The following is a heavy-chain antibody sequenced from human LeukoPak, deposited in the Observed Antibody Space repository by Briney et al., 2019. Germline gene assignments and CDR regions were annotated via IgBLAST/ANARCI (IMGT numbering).Heavy chain of an antibody. Sequence: GGSLRLSCAASGFTFSSYSMNWVRQAPGKGLEWVSSISSSSSYIYYADSVKGRFTISRDNAENSLYLQMNSLRAEDTAVYYCARDTVTMRGFDYWGQGTLVTVSS. J-gene: IGHJ4*02. V-gene: IGHV3-21*01. CDR3: ARDTVTMRGFDY. D-gene: IGHD4-17*01. CDR2: ISSSSSYI. CDR1: GFTFSSYS.